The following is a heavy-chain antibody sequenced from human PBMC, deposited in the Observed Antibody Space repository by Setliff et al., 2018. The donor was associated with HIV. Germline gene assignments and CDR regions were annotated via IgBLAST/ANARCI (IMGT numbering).Heavy chain of an antibody. Sequence: ASETLSLTCAVSGASINSNNWWSWVRQPPGKGLEWIGEIYHSGSTNSNPSLRSRVTISVDTSKNQFSLKLSSVTAADTAVYYCARQGDGYNLYHVYYFDYWGQGTLVTVSS. V-gene: IGHV4-4*02. J-gene: IGHJ4*02. CDR3: ARQGDGYNLYHVYYFDY. CDR1: GASINSNNW. CDR2: IYHSGST. D-gene: IGHD5-12*01.